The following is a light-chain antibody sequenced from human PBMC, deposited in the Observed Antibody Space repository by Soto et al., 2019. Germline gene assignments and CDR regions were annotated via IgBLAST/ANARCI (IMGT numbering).Light chain of an antibody. CDR3: QQRSNWPPVLT. CDR1: QSVRSD. J-gene: IGKJ4*01. Sequence: EILMTQSPATLSVSPGERATLSCRASQSVRSDLAWYQQKPGQAPRLLIYDASTRATDIPARFGGSGSGTNFTLTISSLEPEDFAVYYCQQRSNWPPVLTFGGGTKVDIK. V-gene: IGKV3-11*01. CDR2: DAS.